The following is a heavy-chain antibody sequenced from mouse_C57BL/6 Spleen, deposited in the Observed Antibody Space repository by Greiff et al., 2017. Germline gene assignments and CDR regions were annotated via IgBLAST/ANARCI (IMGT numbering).Heavy chain of an antibody. J-gene: IGHJ1*03. D-gene: IGHD1-1*01. V-gene: IGHV1-80*01. CDR1: GYAFSSYW. CDR3: ASYYYGSSHWYFDV. Sequence: VQLQQSGAELVKPGASVKISCKASGYAFSSYWMNWVKQRPGKGLEWIGQIYPGDGDTNYNGKFKGKATLTADKSSSTAYMQLSSLTSEDSAVYFCASYYYGSSHWYFDVWGTGTTVTVSS. CDR2: IYPGDGDT.